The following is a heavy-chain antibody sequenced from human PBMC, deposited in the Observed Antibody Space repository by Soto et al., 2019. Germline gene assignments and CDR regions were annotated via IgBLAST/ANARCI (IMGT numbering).Heavy chain of an antibody. CDR2: INHSGST. V-gene: IGHV4-34*01. J-gene: IGHJ6*02. D-gene: IGHD2-15*01. Sequence: SETLSLTCAVYGGSFSGYYWSWIRQPPGKGLEWIGEINHSGSTNYNPSLKSRVTISVDTSKNQFSLKLSSVTAADTAVYYCARGHDIVVVVNYGMDVWGQGTTVTVSS. CDR3: ARGHDIVVVVNYGMDV. CDR1: GGSFSGYY.